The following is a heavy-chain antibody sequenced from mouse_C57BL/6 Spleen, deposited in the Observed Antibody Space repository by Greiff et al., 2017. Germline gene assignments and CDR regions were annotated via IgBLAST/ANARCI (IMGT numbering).Heavy chain of an antibody. J-gene: IGHJ2*01. D-gene: IGHD1-1*01. CDR1: GFTFSDYG. V-gene: IGHV5-17*01. CDR3: ARKSDYSGSFGY. Sequence: EVMLVESGGGLVKPGGSLKLSCAASGFTFSDYGMHWVRQAPEKGLEWVAYISSGSSTIYYADTVKGRFTFSRDNANNTLFLQMTSLRYEDTAMYYCARKSDYSGSFGYWGQGTTLTVSS. CDR2: ISSGSSTI.